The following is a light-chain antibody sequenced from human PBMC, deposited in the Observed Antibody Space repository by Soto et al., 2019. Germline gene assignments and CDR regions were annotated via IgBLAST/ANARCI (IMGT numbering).Light chain of an antibody. Sequence: QSALTQPASVSGSPGQSITISCTGASSDVGGYNYVSWYQQYPGKAPKLMIYDVTKRPSGVSSRFSGSKSGITASLTISGLQAEDEADYYCSSYTSSSTLVVFGGGTKVTVL. V-gene: IGLV2-14*01. CDR1: SSDVGGYNY. J-gene: IGLJ2*01. CDR3: SSYTSSSTLVV. CDR2: DVT.